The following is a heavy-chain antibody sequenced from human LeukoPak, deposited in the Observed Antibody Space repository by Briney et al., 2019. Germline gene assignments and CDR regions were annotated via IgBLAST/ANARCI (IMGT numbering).Heavy chain of an antibody. V-gene: IGHV4-39*07. CDR1: GGSISRSNYY. CDR2: ISYTGST. Sequence: SETLSLTCTVSGGSISRSNYYWGWIRQPPGKGLQWIGSISYTGSTYYNPSLKSRVAMSVDTSQIQLSLKLSSVTAADTAVYYCARSKGIAAAGSYYYYYGMDVWGQGTTVTVSS. J-gene: IGHJ6*02. CDR3: ARSKGIAAAGSYYYYYGMDV. D-gene: IGHD6-13*01.